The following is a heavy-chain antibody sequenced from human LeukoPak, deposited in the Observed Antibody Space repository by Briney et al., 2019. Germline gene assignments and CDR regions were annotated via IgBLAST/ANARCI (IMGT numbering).Heavy chain of an antibody. CDR2: IKHDGSEK. CDR1: GFTFSNYW. D-gene: IGHD3-3*01. V-gene: IGHV3-7*01. Sequence: GGSLRLSCAVSGFTFSNYWMSWVRQAPGKGRGWVANIKHDGSEKYDLDSVKGRFTISRDNAKNSLYLQMNSLRAEDTAVYYCARSWPKRNDFWSEVSYYWGQGTLVTVSS. J-gene: IGHJ4*02. CDR3: ARSWPKRNDFWSEVSYY.